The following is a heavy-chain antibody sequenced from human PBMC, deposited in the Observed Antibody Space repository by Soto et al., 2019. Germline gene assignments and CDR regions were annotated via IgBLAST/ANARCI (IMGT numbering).Heavy chain of an antibody. CDR2: IFYSGTT. J-gene: IGHJ5*02. CDR3: ARHDYRDSYGITWFDP. D-gene: IGHD4-17*01. Sequence: SETLSLTCTVSGGSISSGTYYWGWVRQPPGKGLEWIGSIFYSGTTYYNPSLKSRVTVSLDTSKNQFSLKVTSVTSADTAVYFCARHDYRDSYGITWFDPWGHGTLVTVSS. V-gene: IGHV4-39*01. CDR1: GGSISSGTYY.